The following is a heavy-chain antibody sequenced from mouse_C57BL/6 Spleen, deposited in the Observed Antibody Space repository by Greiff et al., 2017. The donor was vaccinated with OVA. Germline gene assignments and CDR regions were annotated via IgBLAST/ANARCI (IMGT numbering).Heavy chain of an antibody. J-gene: IGHJ4*01. V-gene: IGHV1-61*01. Sequence: QVQLQQPGAGLVRPGSSVKLSCKASGYTFTSYWMDWVKQRPGQGLEWIGNIYPSDSETHYNQKFKDKATLTVDKSSSTAYMQLSSLTSEDSAVYYCARSWGRDSMDYWGQGTSVTVSS. CDR2: IYPSDSET. CDR3: ARSWGRDSMDY. CDR1: GYTFTSYW.